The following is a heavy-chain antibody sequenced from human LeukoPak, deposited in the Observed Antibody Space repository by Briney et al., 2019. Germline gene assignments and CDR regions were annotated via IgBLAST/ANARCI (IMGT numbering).Heavy chain of an antibody. Sequence: PGGSLRLSCAASGFTFSNYAMNWVRQAPGKGLEWISGIGGSGTGTFYADTVKGRFTISRDNSKNTLFLQMTILRAEDTAIYYCAKDSDTPGYFDYWGQGTPVTVSS. CDR1: GFTFSNYA. CDR2: IGGSGTGT. V-gene: IGHV3-23*01. CDR3: AKDSDTPGYFDY. D-gene: IGHD2-2*02. J-gene: IGHJ4*02.